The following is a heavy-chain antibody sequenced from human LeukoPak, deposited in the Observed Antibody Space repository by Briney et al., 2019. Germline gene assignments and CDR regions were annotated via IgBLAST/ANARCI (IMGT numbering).Heavy chain of an antibody. CDR3: ARQSDLMVRGVTP. CDR2: IYYSGST. J-gene: IGHJ5*02. V-gene: IGHV4-39*01. D-gene: IGHD3-10*01. Sequence: SETLSLTCTVSGGSISSSSYYWGWIRQPPGKGLEWIGSIYYSGSTYYNPSLESRVTISVDTSKNQFSLKLSSATAADTAVYYCARQSDLMVRGVTPWGQGTLVTVSS. CDR1: GGSISSSSYY.